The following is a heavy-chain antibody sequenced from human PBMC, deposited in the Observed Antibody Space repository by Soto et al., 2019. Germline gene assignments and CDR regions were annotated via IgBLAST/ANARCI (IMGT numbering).Heavy chain of an antibody. CDR1: GGTFSSYA. Sequence: QVQLVQSGAEVKKPGSSVKVSCKPSGGTFSSYAISWVRQAPGQGLQWMGGIIPIFGTANYAQKFQGRATITADESTTTAYMELSSLRSEDTAVYYCARFRGHYDSSGYLIHDAFDIWGQGTMVTVSS. CDR2: IIPIFGTA. D-gene: IGHD3-22*01. J-gene: IGHJ3*02. V-gene: IGHV1-69*01. CDR3: ARFRGHYDSSGYLIHDAFDI.